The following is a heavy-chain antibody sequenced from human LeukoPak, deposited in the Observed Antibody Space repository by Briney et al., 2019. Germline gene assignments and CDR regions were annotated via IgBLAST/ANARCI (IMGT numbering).Heavy chain of an antibody. CDR3: ARHWDVKGGSYDY. Sequence: ASVKVSCKASGYTFTSYWIGWVRQMPGKGLEWMGIIYPGDSDTRYSPSFQGQVTISADKSISTAYLQWSSLKASDTAMYYCARHWDVKGGSYDYWGQGTLVTVSS. V-gene: IGHV5-51*01. J-gene: IGHJ4*02. CDR2: IYPGDSDT. CDR1: GYTFTSYW. D-gene: IGHD1-26*01.